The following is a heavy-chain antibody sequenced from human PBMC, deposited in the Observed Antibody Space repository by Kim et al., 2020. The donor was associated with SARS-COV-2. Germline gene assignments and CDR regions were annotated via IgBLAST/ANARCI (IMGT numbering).Heavy chain of an antibody. Sequence: DHVKGRFTSSRDNAKNSLSLQMNSLGVEDTAVYYCAGGVGSVQNHWFDPWGQGTLVTVSS. CDR3: AGGVGSVQNHWFDP. J-gene: IGHJ5*02. V-gene: IGHV3-7*01. D-gene: IGHD1-26*01.